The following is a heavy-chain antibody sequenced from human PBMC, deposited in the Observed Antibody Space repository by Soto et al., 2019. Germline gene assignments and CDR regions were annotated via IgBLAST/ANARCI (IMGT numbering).Heavy chain of an antibody. V-gene: IGHV3-48*01. Sequence: EVQLVESGGGLVQPGGSLRLSCAASGFTFSSYSMSWVRQAPGKGLEWVSYISSSSSAIYYADSVKGRFTISRDNAKNSLYLQMSSLRAEDTAVYYCATEGGKYNWFDPWGQGTLVTVSS. J-gene: IGHJ5*02. CDR1: GFTFSSYS. CDR3: ATEGGKYNWFDP. CDR2: ISSSSSAI. D-gene: IGHD3-16*01.